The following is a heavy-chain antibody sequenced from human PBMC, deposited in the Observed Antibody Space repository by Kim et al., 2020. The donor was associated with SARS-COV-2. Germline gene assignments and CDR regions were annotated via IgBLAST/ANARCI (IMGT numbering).Heavy chain of an antibody. CDR1: GDSFSSGNW. V-gene: IGHV4-4*02. CDR2: VYHIGST. J-gene: IGHJ6*02. CDR3: ARAKTYYNYGMDV. D-gene: IGHD5-12*01. Sequence: SETLSLTCAVPGAVSGDSFSSGNWWTWVRQSPGKGLEWIGEVYHIGSTNYNPSLKSRVTISVDKSRNQFSLRLSSVTAAGTAVYYCARAKTYYNYGMDVWGQGTSVTVAS.